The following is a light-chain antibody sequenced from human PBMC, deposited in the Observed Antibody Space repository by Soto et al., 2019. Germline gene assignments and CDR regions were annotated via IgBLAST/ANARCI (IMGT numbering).Light chain of an antibody. CDR3: QQYNSYPYT. CDR1: QSISSW. J-gene: IGKJ2*01. CDR2: DAS. Sequence: DIQMTQSPSTMSASVGDRVTITCRARQSISSWLAWYQQNPGKAPKLMIYDASSLESGVPSRFSGSGSGTEFTLTISSLQPDDFASYYCQQYNSYPYTFGQGTKLEIK. V-gene: IGKV1-5*01.